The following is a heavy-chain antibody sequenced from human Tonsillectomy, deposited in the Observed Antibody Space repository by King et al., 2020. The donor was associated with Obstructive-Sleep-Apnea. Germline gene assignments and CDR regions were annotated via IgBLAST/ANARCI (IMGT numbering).Heavy chain of an antibody. Sequence: QLVQSGGGLVQPGGSLRLSCAASGFTFSSYWMSWVRQAPGKGLEWVANIKQDGSEKYYVDSVKGRFTISRDNAKNSLYLQMNSLRAEDTAGYYCASYSGYDYEYYYYGMDVWGQGTTVTVSS. D-gene: IGHD5-12*01. CDR1: GFTFSSYW. V-gene: IGHV3-7*01. J-gene: IGHJ6*02. CDR2: IKQDGSEK. CDR3: ASYSGYDYEYYYYGMDV.